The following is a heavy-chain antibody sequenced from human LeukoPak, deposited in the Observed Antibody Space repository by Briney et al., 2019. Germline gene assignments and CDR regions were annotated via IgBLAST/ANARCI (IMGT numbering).Heavy chain of an antibody. CDR2: ISYDGSNK. Sequence: GGSLRLSCAASGFTFSSYWMSWVRQAPGKGLEWVAVISYDGSNKYYADSVKGRFTISRDNSKNTLYLQMNSLRAEDTAVYYCATRRITIFGVVIPTGYYYYMDVWGKGTTVTVSS. D-gene: IGHD3-3*01. V-gene: IGHV3-30-3*01. CDR1: GFTFSSYW. CDR3: ATRRITIFGVVIPTGYYYYMDV. J-gene: IGHJ6*03.